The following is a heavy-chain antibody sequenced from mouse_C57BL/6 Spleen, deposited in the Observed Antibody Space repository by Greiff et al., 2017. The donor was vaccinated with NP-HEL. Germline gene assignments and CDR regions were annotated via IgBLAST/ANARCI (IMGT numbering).Heavy chain of an antibody. D-gene: IGHD4-1*01. CDR1: GFTFSSYA. V-gene: IGHV5-4*01. CDR2: ISDGGSYT. CDR3: ARGGGNWDNWFAY. Sequence: EVQLVESGGGLVKPGGSLKLSCAASGFTFSSYAMSWVRQTPEKRLEWVATISDGGSYTYYPDNVKGRFTISRDNAKNNLYLQMSHLKSEDTAMYYWARGGGNWDNWFAYWGQGTLVTVSA. J-gene: IGHJ3*01.